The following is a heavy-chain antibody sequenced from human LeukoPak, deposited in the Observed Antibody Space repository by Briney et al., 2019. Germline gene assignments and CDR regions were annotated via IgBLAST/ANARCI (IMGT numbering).Heavy chain of an antibody. V-gene: IGHV1-8*01. J-gene: IGHJ2*01. CDR1: GYTFISYD. CDR2: MNPKSGNT. CDR3: ARRRGYSVHPDDWYFDF. Sequence: GASVKVSCKPSGYTFISYDINWVRQATGQGLEWMGWMNPKSGNTGYEQKFQGRVTMTRDTSIGTAYMELSSLRSEDTALYYCARRRGYSVHPDDWYFDFWGRGTLVTVSS. D-gene: IGHD5/OR15-5a*01.